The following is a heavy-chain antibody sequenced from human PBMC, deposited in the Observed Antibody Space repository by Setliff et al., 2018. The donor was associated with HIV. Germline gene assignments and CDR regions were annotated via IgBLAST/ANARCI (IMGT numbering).Heavy chain of an antibody. D-gene: IGHD3-10*01. Sequence: PETLSLTCAVYTESLTRYDWAWIRQSPEKGLEWIGEIDDSGSIIYNPSLQSRVTMSVDTSKNQFSLKVRSLTAADTCLYYCALVKSIKTTLVRLCPRFDLWGQGTQVTVSS. CDR3: ALVKSIKTTLVRLCPRFDL. J-gene: IGHJ5*02. CDR1: TESLTRYD. V-gene: IGHV4-34*01. CDR2: IDDSGSI.